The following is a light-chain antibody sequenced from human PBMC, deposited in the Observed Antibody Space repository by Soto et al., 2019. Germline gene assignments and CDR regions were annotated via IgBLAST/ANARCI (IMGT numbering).Light chain of an antibody. J-gene: IGLJ1*01. CDR3: SSYRTGSAFYV. V-gene: IGLV2-14*01. CDR1: SSDVGDYNY. CDR2: EVR. Sequence: QSVLTQPASVYGSPGQSITISCTGTSSDVGDYNYVSWYQHHPGKAPKLIIYEVRNRPSGVPNRFSGAESGNTASLTISGLQAEDEADYYCSSYRTGSAFYVFGSGTKVTV.